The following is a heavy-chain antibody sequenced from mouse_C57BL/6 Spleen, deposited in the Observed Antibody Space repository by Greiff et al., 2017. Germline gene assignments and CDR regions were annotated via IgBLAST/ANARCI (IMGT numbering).Heavy chain of an antibody. V-gene: IGHV1-54*01. J-gene: IGHJ2*01. CDR2: INPGSGGT. Sequence: VQLQQSGAELVRPGTSVKVSCKASGYAFTNYLIEWVKQRPGQGLEWIGVINPGSGGTNYNEKFKGKATLTANKSSRTAYMQRSSLTSEDSAVYFCARRSRLEFDYWGQGTTLTVSA. CDR3: ARRSRLEFDY. CDR1: GYAFTNYL. D-gene: IGHD4-1*01.